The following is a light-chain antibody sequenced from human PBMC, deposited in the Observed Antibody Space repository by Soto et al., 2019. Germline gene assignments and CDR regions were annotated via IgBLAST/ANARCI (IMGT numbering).Light chain of an antibody. CDR2: DAS. CDR1: QDISNF. Sequence: DIQMTQSPASLSASVGDRVTITCQASQDISNFLNWYRQKPGEAPNILIYDASTLETGVPLRFSGSGYGSYFSFTISSLQPEDVATYYCQQYKSLPLTFGGGTKVEIK. J-gene: IGKJ4*01. CDR3: QQYKSLPLT. V-gene: IGKV1-33*01.